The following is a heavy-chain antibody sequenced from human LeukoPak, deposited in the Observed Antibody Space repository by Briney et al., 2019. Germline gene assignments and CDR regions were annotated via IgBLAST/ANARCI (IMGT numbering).Heavy chain of an antibody. V-gene: IGHV4-34*01. Sequence: SETLSLTCAVYGGSFSGYYWSWIRQPPGKGLEWIGEINDSGTTNYNPSLKSRVTISEDTFRNQFSLKLSSVTAADTAVYYCARSGRYQIYWGLGTLVTVSS. CDR2: INDSGTT. CDR1: GGSFSGYY. CDR3: ARSGRYQIY. D-gene: IGHD3-10*01. J-gene: IGHJ4*02.